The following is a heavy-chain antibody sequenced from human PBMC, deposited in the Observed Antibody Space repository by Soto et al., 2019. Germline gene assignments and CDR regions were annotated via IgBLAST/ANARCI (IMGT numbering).Heavy chain of an antibody. J-gene: IGHJ6*02. CDR1: GGSISSGGYY. Sequence: QVQLQESGPGLVKPSQTLSLTCTVSGGSISSGGYYWSWIRQHPGKGLEWIGYIYYSGSTYYNPSLKSRVSLSVDTSKNQFSLKLSSVTAADTAVYYCARVCGGDCHNRMDVWGQGTTVTVSS. D-gene: IGHD2-21*02. CDR3: ARVCGGDCHNRMDV. CDR2: IYYSGST. V-gene: IGHV4-31*03.